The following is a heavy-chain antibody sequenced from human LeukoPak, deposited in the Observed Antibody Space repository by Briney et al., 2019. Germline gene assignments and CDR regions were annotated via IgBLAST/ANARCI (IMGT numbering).Heavy chain of an antibody. CDR1: GGSISSSSYY. V-gene: IGHV4-39*01. Sequence: SETLSLTRTVSGGSISSSSYYWGWIRQPPGKGLEWIGGIYYSGSTYYNPSLKSRVTISVDTSKNQFSLKLSSVTAADTAVYYCARLNGDYGGGDDYWGQGTLVTVSS. D-gene: IGHD4-17*01. CDR3: ARLNGDYGGGDDY. CDR2: IYYSGST. J-gene: IGHJ4*02.